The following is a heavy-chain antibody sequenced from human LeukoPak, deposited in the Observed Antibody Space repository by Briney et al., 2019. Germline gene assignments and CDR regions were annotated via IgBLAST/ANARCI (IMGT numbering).Heavy chain of an antibody. V-gene: IGHV4-30-4*01. D-gene: IGHD4/OR15-4a*01. CDR3: ARELTYADY. J-gene: IGHJ4*02. CDR2: IYYSGST. Sequence: PSETLSLTCTVSGGSISSGDYYRSWIRQPPGKGLEWIGYIYYSGSTYYNPSLKSRVTMSVDTSKNQFSLKLSSVTAADTAVYYCARELTYADYWGQGTLVTVSS. CDR1: GGSISSGDYY.